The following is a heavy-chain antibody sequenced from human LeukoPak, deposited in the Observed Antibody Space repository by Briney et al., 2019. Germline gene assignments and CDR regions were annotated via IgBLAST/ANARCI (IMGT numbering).Heavy chain of an antibody. Sequence: ASVKVSCKASGYTFTSYGISWVRQAPGQGLEWMGWISAYNGNTNYAQKFQGRVTMTRDTSTSTVYMELSSLRSEDTAVYYCATGISSGYSHWGQGTLVTVSS. CDR3: ATGISSGYSH. V-gene: IGHV1-18*01. CDR2: ISAYNGNT. D-gene: IGHD3-22*01. CDR1: GYTFTSYG. J-gene: IGHJ4*02.